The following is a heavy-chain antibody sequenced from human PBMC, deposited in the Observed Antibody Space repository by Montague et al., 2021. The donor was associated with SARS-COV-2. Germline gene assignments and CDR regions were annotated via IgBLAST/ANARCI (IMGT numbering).Heavy chain of an antibody. Sequence: SETLSLTCAVSGGSISSSNWWCWVRQPPGKVLELIGEIYHSGSNDYNPSHNSRVTILEDKTKNQSSLQRSSVAAADTAVYYCGGDATMVSHSYFDYWGQGTLVTVSS. CDR2: IYHSGSN. V-gene: IGHV4-4*02. D-gene: IGHD4/OR15-4a*01. J-gene: IGHJ4*02. CDR3: GGDATMVSHSYFDY. CDR1: GGSISSSNW.